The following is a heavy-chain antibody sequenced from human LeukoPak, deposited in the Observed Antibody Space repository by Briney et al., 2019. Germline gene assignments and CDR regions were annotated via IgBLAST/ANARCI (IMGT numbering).Heavy chain of an antibody. CDR3: ASGLKYYYDSSGYLY. CDR2: IYYSGST. J-gene: IGHJ4*02. Sequence: SETLSLTCTVSGGSISSGDYYWSWIRQPPGKGLEWIGYIYYSGSTNYNPSLKSRVTISVDTSKNQFSLKLSSVTAADTAVYYCASGLKYYYDSSGYLYWGQGTLVTVSS. D-gene: IGHD3-22*01. V-gene: IGHV4-30-4*01. CDR1: GGSISSGDYY.